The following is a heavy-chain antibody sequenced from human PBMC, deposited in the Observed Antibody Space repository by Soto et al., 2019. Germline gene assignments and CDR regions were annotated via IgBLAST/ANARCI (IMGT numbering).Heavy chain of an antibody. Sequence: EVQLVESGEGLVQPGGSLRLSCAASGFTFSSYNIHWIRQDPGKGLEFVSAISRSGDRTYYADSVKGRFTITRDNSKNTVWLQMGSLRAEDMAVYYCARARCSSGQGYYFDYWGRGALVSVSS. D-gene: IGHD2-15*01. J-gene: IGHJ4*02. V-gene: IGHV3-64*02. CDR2: ISRSGDRT. CDR3: ARARCSSGQGYYFDY. CDR1: GFTFSSYN.